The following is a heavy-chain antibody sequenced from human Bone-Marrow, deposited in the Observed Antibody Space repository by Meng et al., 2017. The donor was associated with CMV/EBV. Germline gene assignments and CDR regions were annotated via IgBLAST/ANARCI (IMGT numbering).Heavy chain of an antibody. V-gene: IGHV3-7*01. CDR2: IKQDGSEK. CDR3: AREDLKYQLLGGYDYYGMDV. J-gene: IGHJ6*02. D-gene: IGHD2-2*01. CDR1: GFTFSSYL. Sequence: GESLKISCAASGFTFSSYLMSWVRQAPGKGLEWVANIKQDGSEKYYVESVKGRFTISRDNAKNSLYQYMNSLRAEDTAVYYCAREDLKYQLLGGYDYYGMDVWGQGTTVTVSS.